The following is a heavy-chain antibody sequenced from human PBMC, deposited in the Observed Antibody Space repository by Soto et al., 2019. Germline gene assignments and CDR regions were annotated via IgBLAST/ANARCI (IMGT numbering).Heavy chain of an antibody. Sequence: SQTLSLTCAISGDSVSSNTAAWNWIRSSPSRGLEWLGRTYYRSNWRHDYAVSVRSRITVNADTSKNHFSLQLNSVTPDDTAVYSCERGVAGSGFDLWGPGTRVTVYS. V-gene: IGHV6-1*01. CDR1: GDSVSSNTAA. CDR2: TYYRSNWRH. D-gene: IGHD6-19*01. CDR3: ERGVAGSGFDL. J-gene: IGHJ4*02.